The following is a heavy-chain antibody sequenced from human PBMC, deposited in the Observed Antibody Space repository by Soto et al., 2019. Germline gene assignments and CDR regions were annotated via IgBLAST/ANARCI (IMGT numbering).Heavy chain of an antibody. D-gene: IGHD5-12*01. CDR1: GFTFSSYD. CDR2: IGTAGDT. Sequence: GGSLRLTCAASGFTFSSYDMHWVRQAPGKGLEWVSAIGTAGDTYYQGSVKGRFTISRENAKNSFYLQMNNLRAEDTAVYYCARDYDGNHFDDWGQGTLVTVSS. V-gene: IGHV3-13*01. J-gene: IGHJ4*02. CDR3: ARDYDGNHFDD.